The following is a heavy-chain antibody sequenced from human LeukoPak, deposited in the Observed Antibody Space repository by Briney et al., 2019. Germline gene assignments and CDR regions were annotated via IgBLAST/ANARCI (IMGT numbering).Heavy chain of an antibody. CDR2: FDPEDGET. CDR1: GYTLTELS. D-gene: IGHD3-10*01. V-gene: IGHV1-24*01. J-gene: IGHJ6*02. CDR3: ATGSRGYYGMDV. Sequence: ASVKVSCKVSGYTLTELSMHWVRQAPGKGLEWMGGFDPEDGETIYAQKFQGRVTMTVDTSTDTAYMELSSLRSEDTAVYYCATGSRGYYGMDVWGQGTTVTVSS.